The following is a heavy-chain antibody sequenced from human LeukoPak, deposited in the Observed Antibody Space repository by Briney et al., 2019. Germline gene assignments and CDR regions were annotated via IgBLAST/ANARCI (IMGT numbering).Heavy chain of an antibody. D-gene: IGHD3-10*01. CDR3: ARGLWFGETHDAFDI. CDR1: GLNFSSYS. V-gene: IGHV3-21*01. Sequence: GGSLRLSCAASGLNFSSYSMNWVRQAPGKGLEWVSSISSSSSYIYYADSVKGRFTISRDNAKNSLYLQMNSLRAEDTAVYYCARGLWFGETHDAFDIWGQGTMVTVSS. J-gene: IGHJ3*02. CDR2: ISSSSSYI.